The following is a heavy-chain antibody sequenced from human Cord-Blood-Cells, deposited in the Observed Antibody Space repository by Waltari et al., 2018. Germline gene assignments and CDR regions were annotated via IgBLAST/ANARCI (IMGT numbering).Heavy chain of an antibody. D-gene: IGHD7-27*01. Sequence: QVQLQESVPGLVKPSATLSLTCTVPGGPISSYYWRWIRQPPGKGLEWIGYIYYSGSTNYNPSLKSRVTISVDTSKNQFSLKLSSVTAADTAVYYCASSVTGDAFDIWGQGTMVTVSS. CDR2: IYYSGST. V-gene: IGHV4-59*01. CDR1: GGPISSYY. J-gene: IGHJ3*02. CDR3: ASSVTGDAFDI.